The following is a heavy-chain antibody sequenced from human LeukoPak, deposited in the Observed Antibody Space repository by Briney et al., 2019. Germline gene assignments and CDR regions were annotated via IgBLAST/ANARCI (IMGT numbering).Heavy chain of an antibody. CDR1: GYTFAKFY. V-gene: IGHV1-46*01. J-gene: IGHJ3*02. CDR2: INPSSGTT. CDR3: ARDNRGERTPGWGYGGFDI. D-gene: IGHD3-16*01. Sequence: ASVTVSCKASGYTFAKFYIHWVRQAPGQGLEWMGIINPSSGTTSYAQKFQGRVSMTRDTSTSTVYMELSSLRSEDTAVYYCARDNRGERTPGWGYGGFDIWGQGTMVSVSS.